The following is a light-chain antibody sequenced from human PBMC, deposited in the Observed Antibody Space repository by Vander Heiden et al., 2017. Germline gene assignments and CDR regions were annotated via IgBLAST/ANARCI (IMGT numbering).Light chain of an antibody. CDR3: LQHRTYPWA. Sequence: DVKMSRSPSSLSASVGDRVTITCRASQGIANDLSWYQEKPGKAPQRLIYNTSSSQSGVPSRFSGSGSATEFTLTISTLQPEDFGTYYCLQHRTYPWAFGQGTKVEIK. J-gene: IGKJ1*01. CDR2: NTS. V-gene: IGKV1-17*01. CDR1: QGIAND.